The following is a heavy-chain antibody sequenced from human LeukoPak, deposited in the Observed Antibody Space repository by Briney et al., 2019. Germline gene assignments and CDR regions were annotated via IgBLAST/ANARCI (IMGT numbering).Heavy chain of an antibody. V-gene: IGHV3-53*01. Sequence: GGSLRLSCAASGLTVSSNYMSWVRQAPGKGLEWVSVIYSDGSRYYADSVKGRFTISRDNSKNTLYLQMNSLRAEDTAVYYCARSWAVVSPLDYWGQGTLVTVSS. J-gene: IGHJ4*02. D-gene: IGHD4-23*01. CDR1: GLTVSSNY. CDR2: IYSDGSR. CDR3: ARSWAVVSPLDY.